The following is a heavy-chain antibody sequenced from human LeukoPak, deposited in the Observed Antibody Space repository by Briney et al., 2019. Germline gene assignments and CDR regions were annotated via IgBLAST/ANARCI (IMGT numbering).Heavy chain of an antibody. CDR3: ARIHCSSTSCFGGLYYYYMDV. Sequence: ASVKVSCKASGGTFSSYAISWVRQAPGQGLEWMGGIIPIFGTANYAQKFQGRVTTTADESTSTAYMELSSLRSEDTAVYYCARIHCSSTSCFGGLYYYYMDVWGKGTTVTVSS. D-gene: IGHD2-2*01. CDR1: GGTFSSYA. V-gene: IGHV1-69*13. J-gene: IGHJ6*03. CDR2: IIPIFGTA.